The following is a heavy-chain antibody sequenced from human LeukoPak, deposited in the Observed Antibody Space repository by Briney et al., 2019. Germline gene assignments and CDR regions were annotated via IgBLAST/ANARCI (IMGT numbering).Heavy chain of an antibody. V-gene: IGHV1-8*01. J-gene: IGHJ5*02. CDR3: AREFVAAGKGYGHWFDP. D-gene: IGHD6-13*01. CDR2: MNPNSGNT. CDR1: GYTFTSYD. Sequence: ASVKVSCKASGYTFTSYDINWVRQATGQGLGWMGWMNPNSGNTGYAQKFQGRVTMTRNTSISTAYMELSSLRSEATAVYYCAREFVAAGKGYGHWFDPWGQGTLVTVSS.